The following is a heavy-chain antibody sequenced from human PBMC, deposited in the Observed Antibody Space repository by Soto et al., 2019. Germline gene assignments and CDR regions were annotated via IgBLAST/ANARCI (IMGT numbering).Heavy chain of an antibody. CDR2: IDSSGSS. CDR3: ARLFTVTTDYYFGMDV. Sequence: QFRESAPGLVRPSEPLPLSCPVPGGSIIGSYWAWVRRPPGRGLGWIGRIDSSGSSNYNPSLNSRLTMSLDTSKNQFSLKLRSVTAADTAIYYCARLFTVTTDYYFGMDVWGQGTTVTVSS. D-gene: IGHD4-17*01. V-gene: IGHV4-4*07. J-gene: IGHJ6*02. CDR1: GGSIIGSY.